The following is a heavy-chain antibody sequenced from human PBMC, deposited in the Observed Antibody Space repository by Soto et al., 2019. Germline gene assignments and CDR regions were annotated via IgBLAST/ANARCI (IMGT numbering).Heavy chain of an antibody. D-gene: IGHD6-19*01. J-gene: IGHJ5*02. CDR2: IKSDGSST. CDR3: ATTAGAWWFDP. CDR1: GFMFSNYW. V-gene: IGHV3-74*01. Sequence: TGGSLRLSCAAYGFMFSNYWMHWVRQAPGKGLEWVSRIKSDGSSTNYADSVKGRFTVSRDNAKSTLYLQMNSLGVEDTAVYYCATTAGAWWFDPWGHGTLVTVSS.